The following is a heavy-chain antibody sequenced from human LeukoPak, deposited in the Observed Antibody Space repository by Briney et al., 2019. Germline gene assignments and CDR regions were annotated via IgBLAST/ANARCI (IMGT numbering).Heavy chain of an antibody. D-gene: IGHD4-11*01. CDR3: ARSYSNHLFGMDV. V-gene: IGHV3-66*01. CDR1: GFTFSDHH. CDR2: IYSGGST. Sequence: PGGSLRLSCAASGFTFSDHHMDWVRQAPGKGLEWVSVIYSGGSTYYADSVKGRVAISRDNSKNTVFLQMNSVRAEDTAVYYCARSYSNHLFGMDVWGQGTTVTVSS. J-gene: IGHJ6*02.